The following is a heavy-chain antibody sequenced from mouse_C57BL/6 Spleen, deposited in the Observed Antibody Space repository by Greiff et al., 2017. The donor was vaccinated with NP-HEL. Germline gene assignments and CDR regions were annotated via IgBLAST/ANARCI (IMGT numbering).Heavy chain of an antibody. CDR1: GFTFSDYG. CDR2: ISSGSSTI. D-gene: IGHD2-2*01. J-gene: IGHJ4*01. V-gene: IGHV5-17*01. CDR3: ARLWLLRGYAMDY. Sequence: EVQRVESGGGLVKPGGSLKLSCAASGFTFSDYGMHWVRQAPEKGLEWVAYISSGSSTIYYADTVKGRFTISRDNAKNTLFLQMTSLRSEDTAMYYCARLWLLRGYAMDYWGQGTSVTVSS.